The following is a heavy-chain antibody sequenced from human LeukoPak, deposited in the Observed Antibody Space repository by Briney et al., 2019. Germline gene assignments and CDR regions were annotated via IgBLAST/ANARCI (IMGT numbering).Heavy chain of an antibody. V-gene: IGHV1-18*04. CDR2: ISAYNGNT. CDR3: ARDRDYDILTGFENWFDP. Sequence: ASVKVSCKASGYTFTSYGISWVRQAPGQGLEWMGWISAYNGNTNYAQKLQGRVTMTTDTSTSTAYMELRSLRSDDTAVYYCARDRDYDILTGFENWFDPWGQRTLVTVSS. J-gene: IGHJ5*02. CDR1: GYTFTSYG. D-gene: IGHD3-9*01.